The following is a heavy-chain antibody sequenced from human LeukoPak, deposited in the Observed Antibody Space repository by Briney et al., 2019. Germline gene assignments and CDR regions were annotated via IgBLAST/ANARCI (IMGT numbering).Heavy chain of an antibody. V-gene: IGHV4-59*08. CDR3: ARQGSYSNYYDSRVDY. CDR1: GGSISSYY. D-gene: IGHD3-22*01. CDR2: IYYSGST. Sequence: SETLSLTCTVSGGSISSYYWSWIRQPPGKGLERIGYIYYSGSTNYNPSLKSRVTISVDTSKNQFSLKLSSVTAADTAVYYCARQGSYSNYYDSRVDYWGQGTLVTVSS. J-gene: IGHJ4*02.